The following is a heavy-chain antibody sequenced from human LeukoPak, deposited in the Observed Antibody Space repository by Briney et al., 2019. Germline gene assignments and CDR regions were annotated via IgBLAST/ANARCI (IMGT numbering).Heavy chain of an antibody. D-gene: IGHD6-13*01. J-gene: IGHJ4*02. Sequence: QAGGSLRLSCATSGFIFSTYALSWAPQPPGKGREWPFSISGSGGSTYHADSVKGRFTISRDSSKNTLYLQMNSLRAEDTAIYYCARVIRAAPGKGYFDYWGQGTLVTVSS. CDR3: ARVIRAAPGKGYFDY. CDR2: ISGSGGST. CDR1: GFIFSTYA. V-gene: IGHV3-23*01.